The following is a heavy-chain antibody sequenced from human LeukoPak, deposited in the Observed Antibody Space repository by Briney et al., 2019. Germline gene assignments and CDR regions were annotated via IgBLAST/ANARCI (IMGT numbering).Heavy chain of an antibody. V-gene: IGHV3-23*01. CDR2: ISVGGGST. CDR1: GFTFSSYA. Sequence: GGSLRLSCAASGFTFSSYAMSWVRQAPGKGLEWVSAISVGGGSTYYADSVKGRFTISRDNSKNTLYLQMNSLRAEDTAVYYCAKSRIVGSLVRGEYYFEYWGQGTLVTVSS. D-gene: IGHD3-10*01. J-gene: IGHJ4*02. CDR3: AKSRIVGSLVRGEYYFEY.